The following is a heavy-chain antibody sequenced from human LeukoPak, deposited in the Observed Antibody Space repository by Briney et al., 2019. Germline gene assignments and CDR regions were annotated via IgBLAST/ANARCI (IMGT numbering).Heavy chain of an antibody. CDR2: VYISGTI. V-gene: IGHV4-4*07. D-gene: IGHD1-7*01. Sequence: PSETLSLTCTVSGHSISSYYWSWIRQPAGKGLEWIGRVYISGTINYNPSLRSRVTISVDTSKNQFSLKLTSVTAADTAVYYCVRDGTYWNYVNWGQGTLVTVSS. J-gene: IGHJ4*02. CDR1: GHSISSYY. CDR3: VRDGTYWNYVN.